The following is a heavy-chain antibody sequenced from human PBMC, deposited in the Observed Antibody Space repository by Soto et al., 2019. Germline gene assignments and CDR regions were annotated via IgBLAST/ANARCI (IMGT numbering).Heavy chain of an antibody. D-gene: IGHD3-10*01. V-gene: IGHV1-69*01. CDR3: ARVLYYGSGSYSPYGMDV. CDR2: VSPPFRTS. CDR1: GVSFNNTG. Sequence: QVQLVQSGAEVKKPGSSVKVSCKTSGVSFNNTGIGWVRQAPGHGLEWMGGVSPPFRTSNYARKFQGRISITADASTGTVNMELSSLTSEATAQYYCARVLYYGSGSYSPYGMDVWGQGTTVTVSS. J-gene: IGHJ6*02.